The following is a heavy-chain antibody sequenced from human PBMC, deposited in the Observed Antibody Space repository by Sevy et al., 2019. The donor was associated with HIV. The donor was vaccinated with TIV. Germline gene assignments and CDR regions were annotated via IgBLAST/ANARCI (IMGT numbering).Heavy chain of an antibody. CDR3: AGPTLTYSSGWSYSDY. V-gene: IGHV4-39*01. CDR2: IRYSRST. CDR1: GASICSSGYY. Sequence: SETLSLTCSVSGASICSSGYYWGWIRQPPGKGLEWIASIRYSRSTFYNPSLRSRVTISADTSKNQFSLKLNSVTAADTATYYCAGPTLTYSSGWSYSDYWGQGTVVTVSS. D-gene: IGHD6-19*01. J-gene: IGHJ4*02.